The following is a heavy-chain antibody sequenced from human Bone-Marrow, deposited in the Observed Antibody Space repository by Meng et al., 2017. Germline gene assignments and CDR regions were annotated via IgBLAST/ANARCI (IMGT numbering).Heavy chain of an antibody. J-gene: IGHJ1*01. CDR1: GGTFSSYA. V-gene: IGHV1-69*13. CDR2: IIPIFGTA. CDR3: ASHQEWARYSSGWAAEYFPH. Sequence: SVKVSCKASGGTFSSYAISWVRQAPGQGLEWMGGIIPIFGTANYAQKFQGRVTITADESTSTAYTELSSLRSEDTAVYYCASHQEWARYSSGWAAEYFPHWGQGTLVTVSS. D-gene: IGHD6-19*01.